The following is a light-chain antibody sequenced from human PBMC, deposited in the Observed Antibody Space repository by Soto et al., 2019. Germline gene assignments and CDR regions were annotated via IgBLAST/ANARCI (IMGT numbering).Light chain of an antibody. CDR2: EVT. CDR3: SSYTSSSTDV. CDR1: GSDVGGYDY. V-gene: IGLV2-14*01. Sequence: QSALTQPASVSGSPGQSITISCTGTGSDVGGYDYVSWYQHHPGKAPKVMIYEVTNRPSGVSNRFSGSKSGNTASLTISGILAEDEADYYCSSYTSSSTDVFGTGTKVNVL. J-gene: IGLJ1*01.